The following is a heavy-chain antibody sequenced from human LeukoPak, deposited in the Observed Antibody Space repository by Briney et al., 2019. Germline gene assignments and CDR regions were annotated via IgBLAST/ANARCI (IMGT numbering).Heavy chain of an antibody. V-gene: IGHV4-31*03. CDR1: GGSISSGGYY. Sequence: SETLSLTCTVSGGSISSGGYYWSWIRQHPGKGLEWIGYIYYSGSTYYNPSLKSRVTISVDTSKNQFSLKLSSVTAADTAVYYCARSLTGDLSAIDYWGQGTQVTVSS. D-gene: IGHD7-27*01. CDR3: ARSLTGDLSAIDY. CDR2: IYYSGST. J-gene: IGHJ4*02.